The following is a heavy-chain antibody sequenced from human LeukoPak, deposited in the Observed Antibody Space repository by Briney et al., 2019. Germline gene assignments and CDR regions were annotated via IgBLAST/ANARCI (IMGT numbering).Heavy chain of an antibody. CDR2: ISYDGSNK. CDR1: GFTFSSYS. Sequence: PGGSLRLSCAASGFTFSSYSMNWVRQAPGKGLEWVAVISYDGSNKYYADSVKGRFTISRDNSKNTLYLQMNSLRAEDTAVYYCAKEYYYGSGSYYGPSYYFDYWGQGTLVTVSS. V-gene: IGHV3-30*18. CDR3: AKEYYYGSGSYYGPSYYFDY. J-gene: IGHJ4*02. D-gene: IGHD3-10*01.